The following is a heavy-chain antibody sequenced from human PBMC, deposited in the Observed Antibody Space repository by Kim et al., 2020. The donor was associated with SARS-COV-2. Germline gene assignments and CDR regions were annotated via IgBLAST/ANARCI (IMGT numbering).Heavy chain of an antibody. D-gene: IGHD2-2*01. CDR3: ARDKYCTSSSCYGMGWYCDP. V-gene: IGHV3-23*01. Sequence: GGSLRLSCAASGFTFNNYAMNWVRQAPGKGLEWVSAVSGSGGTTYYADSVKGRLTISRDNSKNTLYLQMNSLRAEDTAVYFCARDKYCTSSSCYGMGWYCDPWGRGTLVTVSS. CDR2: VSGSGGTT. CDR1: GFTFNNYA. J-gene: IGHJ2*01.